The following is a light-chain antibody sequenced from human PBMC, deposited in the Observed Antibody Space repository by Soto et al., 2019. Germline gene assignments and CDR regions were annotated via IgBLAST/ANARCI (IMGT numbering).Light chain of an antibody. CDR1: QIVSSAS. CDR3: QQYRRSIT. CDR2: VTS. Sequence: MEMNKYLCTVPWSLGERVTXSCRASQIVSSASLAWYQQKRLHSPSLLLYVTSSIPTVIPYRFGYGEYGTHLTLAIRSLKTEDFAVCYWQQYRRSITFGQGTRIEIK. V-gene: IGKV3-20*01. J-gene: IGKJ5*01.